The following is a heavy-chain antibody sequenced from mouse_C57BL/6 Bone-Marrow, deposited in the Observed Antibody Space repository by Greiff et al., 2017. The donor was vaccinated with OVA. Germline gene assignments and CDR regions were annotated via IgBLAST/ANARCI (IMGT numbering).Heavy chain of an antibody. CDR2: ISSGGDYT. V-gene: IGHV5-9-1*02. Sequence: EVQRVESGEGLVKPGGSLKLSCAASGFTFSSYAMSWVRQTPEKRLEWVAYISSGGDYTYYADTVKGRFTISRDNARNTLYLQMSSLKSEDTAMYYCTRVTLYDYDVGAWFAYWGQGTLVTVSA. CDR3: TRVTLYDYDVGAWFAY. D-gene: IGHD2-4*01. J-gene: IGHJ3*01. CDR1: GFTFSSYA.